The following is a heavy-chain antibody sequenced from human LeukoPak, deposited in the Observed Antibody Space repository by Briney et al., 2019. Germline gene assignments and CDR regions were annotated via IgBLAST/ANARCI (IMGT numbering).Heavy chain of an antibody. CDR1: GFTVSSNY. V-gene: IGHV3-66*01. CDR2: IYSGGST. Sequence: GSLRLSCAASGFTVSSNYMSWVRQAPGKGLEWVSVIYSGGSTYYADSVKGRFTISRDNSKNTLYLQMNSLRAEDTAVYYGARDPGTAAAGVSDDYWGQGTLVTVSS. CDR3: ARDPGTAAAGVSDDY. D-gene: IGHD6-13*01. J-gene: IGHJ4*02.